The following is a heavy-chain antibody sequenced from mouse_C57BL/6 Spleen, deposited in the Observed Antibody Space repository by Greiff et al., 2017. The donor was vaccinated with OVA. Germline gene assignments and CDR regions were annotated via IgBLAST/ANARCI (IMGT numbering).Heavy chain of an antibody. Sequence: DVQLVESGGDLVKPGGSLKLSCAASGFTFSSYGMSWVRQTPDKRLEWVATISSGGSYTYYPDSVKGRFTISRDNAKNTLYLQMSSLKSEDTAMYYCARHEESYYLDYWGQGTTLTVSS. D-gene: IGHD2-12*01. CDR2: ISSGGSYT. J-gene: IGHJ2*01. CDR3: ARHEESYYLDY. CDR1: GFTFSSYG. V-gene: IGHV5-6*01.